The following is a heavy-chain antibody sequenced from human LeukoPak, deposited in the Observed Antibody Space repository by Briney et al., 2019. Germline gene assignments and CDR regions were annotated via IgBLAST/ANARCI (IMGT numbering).Heavy chain of an antibody. CDR1: GFTFSSYW. CDR3: ARHRNYFGSGSSPINNWFDP. V-gene: IGHV3-7*03. D-gene: IGHD3-10*01. J-gene: IGHJ5*02. Sequence: PGGSLRLSCAASGFTFSSYWMSWVRQAPGKGLEWVANIKQDGSEKYYVDSVKGRFTISRDNAKNSLYLQMNSLRAEDTAVYYCARHRNYFGSGSSPINNWFDPWGQGTLVTVSS. CDR2: IKQDGSEK.